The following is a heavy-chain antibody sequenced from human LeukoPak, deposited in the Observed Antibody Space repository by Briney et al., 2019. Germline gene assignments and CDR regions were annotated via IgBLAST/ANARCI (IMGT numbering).Heavy chain of an antibody. J-gene: IGHJ4*02. CDR1: GYTFTSYG. V-gene: IGHV1-18*01. CDR2: ISAYNGNT. Sequence: ASVKVSLKSSGYTFTSYGISWVRQAPAQGLEWVGWISAYNGNTNYAQKLQGRVTMTTDTSTSTAYMELRSLRSDHTDVYYCARYSSGWYFFDYWGQGPLVTVSS. D-gene: IGHD6-19*01. CDR3: ARYSSGWYFFDY.